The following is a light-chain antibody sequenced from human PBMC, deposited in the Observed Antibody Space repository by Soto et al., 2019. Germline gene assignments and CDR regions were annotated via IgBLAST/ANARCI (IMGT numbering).Light chain of an antibody. CDR1: QSISSY. Sequence: DIQMTQSPSSLSASVGDRVTITCRASQSISSYLNWYQQKPGKAPKILIYGASTLQGGAPSRFSGGGSGTDFTLTISSLQPEDFVTYYCQQSSSVPLTFGGGTKVEIK. V-gene: IGKV1-39*01. CDR3: QQSSSVPLT. CDR2: GAS. J-gene: IGKJ4*01.